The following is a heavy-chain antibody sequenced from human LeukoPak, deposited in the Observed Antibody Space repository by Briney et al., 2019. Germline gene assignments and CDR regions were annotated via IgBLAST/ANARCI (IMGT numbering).Heavy chain of an antibody. Sequence: GGSLRLSCAASGFTFSSHWMDWVRQAPGKGLEWVSSISSSSSYIYYADSVRGRFTISRDNAKNSLYLQMNSLRAEDTAVYYCARWLTGSHDYWGQGTLVTVSS. CDR2: ISSSSSYI. V-gene: IGHV3-21*01. J-gene: IGHJ4*02. D-gene: IGHD1-26*01. CDR3: ARWLTGSHDY. CDR1: GFTFSSHW.